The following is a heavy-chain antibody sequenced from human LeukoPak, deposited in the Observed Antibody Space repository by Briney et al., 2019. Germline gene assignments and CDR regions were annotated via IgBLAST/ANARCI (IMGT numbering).Heavy chain of an antibody. V-gene: IGHV4-34*01. Sequence: SETLSLTCAVYGGSFSGYYWSWIRQPPGKGLEWIGEINHSGSTNYNPSLKCRVTISIDTSKNQFSLKLSSVTAADTAVYYCARGRGYSYGTGLYYWGQGILVTVSS. J-gene: IGHJ4*02. CDR3: ARGRGYSYGTGLYY. CDR2: INHSGST. D-gene: IGHD5-18*01. CDR1: GGSFSGYY.